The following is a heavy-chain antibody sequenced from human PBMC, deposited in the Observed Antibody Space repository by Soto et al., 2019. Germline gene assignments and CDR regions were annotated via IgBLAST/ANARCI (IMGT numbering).Heavy chain of an antibody. Sequence: QVHLVQSGAEVQKTGSSVNVSCKASGGTFSNYAITWVRQAPGQGLEWVGRIIPIFGTTNVAQKFQGRVTITADESTTTAYMELSGLRSDDTAVYYCAKDGGADGYFGNWLDPWGQGTLVTVSS. D-gene: IGHD5-12*01. CDR1: GGTFSNYA. J-gene: IGHJ5*02. CDR2: IIPIFGTT. CDR3: AKDGGADGYFGNWLDP. V-gene: IGHV1-69*15.